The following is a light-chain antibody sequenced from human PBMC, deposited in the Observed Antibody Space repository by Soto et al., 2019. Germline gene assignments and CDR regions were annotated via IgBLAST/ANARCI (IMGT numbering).Light chain of an antibody. J-gene: IGKJ4*01. CDR2: GAS. V-gene: IGKV3-20*01. CDR3: QRYGTSPPLT. CDR1: QSVSSNY. Sequence: ENVLTQSPGTVSLSPGERATLSCRASQSVSSNYLAWYQQQPGQAPRLLIYGASTRATGIPDRFSGSGSATDFTLTISRLEPEDFAVYYCQRYGTSPPLTFGGGTKVDI.